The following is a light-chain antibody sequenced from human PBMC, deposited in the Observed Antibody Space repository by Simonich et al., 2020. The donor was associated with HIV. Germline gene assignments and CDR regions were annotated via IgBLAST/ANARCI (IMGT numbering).Light chain of an antibody. V-gene: IGKV4-1*01. CDR3: QQYYSTPPT. Sequence: DIVMTQSPDSLAVSLGERATINCKSSQSVLYSSNNTNYLACYQQKPGQPPKLLIYWASTRESGVPDRFSASGSGTDFTLTISSLQAEDVAVYYCQQYYSTPPTFGQGTKVEIK. J-gene: IGKJ1*01. CDR1: QSVLYSSNNTNY. CDR2: WAS.